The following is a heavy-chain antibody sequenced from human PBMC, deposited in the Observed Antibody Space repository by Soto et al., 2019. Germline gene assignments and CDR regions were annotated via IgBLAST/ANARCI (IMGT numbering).Heavy chain of an antibody. CDR2: ISGSGGST. Sequence: GGSLRLSCAASGFTFSSYAMIWVRQAPGKGLEWVSAISGSGGSTYYADSVKGRFTISRDNSKNTLYLQMNSLRAEDTAVYYCAKGTPYYDFWSGPPRFDPWGQGTLVTVSS. J-gene: IGHJ5*02. V-gene: IGHV3-23*01. CDR3: AKGTPYYDFWSGPPRFDP. CDR1: GFTFSSYA. D-gene: IGHD3-3*01.